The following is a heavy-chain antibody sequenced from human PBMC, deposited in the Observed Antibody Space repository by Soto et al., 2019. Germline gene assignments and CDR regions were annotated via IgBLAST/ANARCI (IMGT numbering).Heavy chain of an antibody. V-gene: IGHV4-39*02. CDR2: IYYSGST. J-gene: IGHJ6*02. CDR1: GGSISSSSYY. CDR3: ARETVREGALRYFDWFPSVTSRLDAYGMDV. D-gene: IGHD3-9*01. Sequence: SETLSLTCTVSGGSISSSSYYWGWIRQPPGKGLEWIGSIYYSGSTYYNPSLKSRVTISVDTSKNQFSLKLSSVTAAETAVYYCARETVREGALRYFDWFPSVTSRLDAYGMDVWGQGTTVTVSS.